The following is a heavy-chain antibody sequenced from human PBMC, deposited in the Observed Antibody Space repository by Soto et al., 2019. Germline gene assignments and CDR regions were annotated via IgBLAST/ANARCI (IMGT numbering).Heavy chain of an antibody. D-gene: IGHD2-15*01. J-gene: IGHJ6*02. V-gene: IGHV2-26*01. CDR3: ARIRGYCSGGSCYFYYFAMDV. Sequence: ESGPTLVNPTETLTLTCTVSGFSLSDADVGVSWIRQPPGKALEWLAHILSNDEEVYSSSLRSRLTISKDTSRSQVVLTMSNMEPVDTATYYCARIRGYCSGGSCYFYYFAMDVWGQGTTVTVYS. CDR1: GFSLSDADVG. CDR2: ILSNDEE.